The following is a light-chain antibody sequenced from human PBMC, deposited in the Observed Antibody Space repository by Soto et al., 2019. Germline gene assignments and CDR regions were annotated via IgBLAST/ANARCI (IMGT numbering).Light chain of an antibody. Sequence: DIQMTQSPSSLSASVEDRVIITCRASQSISNHLNWYQQKPGKAPKLLIFAASRLQSGVPSRFSGSRSGPYFTLTISSLQPEDFATYYCQQSYSSPPTFGQGTKVEIK. J-gene: IGKJ1*01. CDR3: QQSYSSPPT. CDR1: QSISNH. CDR2: AAS. V-gene: IGKV1-39*01.